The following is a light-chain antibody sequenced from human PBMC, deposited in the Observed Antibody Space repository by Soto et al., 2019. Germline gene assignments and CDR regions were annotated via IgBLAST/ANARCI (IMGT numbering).Light chain of an antibody. Sequence: QSVLTQPPSASGTPGQRVTISCSGSSSNIGSNTVNWYQQLPGTAPKLLIYSNNQRPSGVPDRFSGSKSGTSASLAISGLRSEDEADYYCAAWADSLNGLFGGGTKVTVL. CDR2: SNN. V-gene: IGLV1-44*01. CDR3: AAWADSLNGL. CDR1: SSNIGSNT. J-gene: IGLJ2*01.